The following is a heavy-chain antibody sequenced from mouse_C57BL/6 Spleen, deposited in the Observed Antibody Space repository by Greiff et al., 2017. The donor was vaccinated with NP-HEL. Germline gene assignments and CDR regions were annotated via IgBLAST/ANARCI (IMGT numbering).Heavy chain of an antibody. V-gene: IGHV5-9-1*02. D-gene: IGHD1-1*01. CDR2: ISSGGDYI. CDR3: TRDRGYYGSSRYWYFDV. J-gene: IGHJ1*03. CDR1: GFTFSSYA. Sequence: EVMLVESGEGLVKPGGSLKLSCAASGFTFSSYAMSWVRQTPEKRLEWVAYISSGGDYIYYADTVKGRFTISRDNARNTLYLQMRSLKSEDTAMYYCTRDRGYYGSSRYWYFDVWGTGTTVTVSS.